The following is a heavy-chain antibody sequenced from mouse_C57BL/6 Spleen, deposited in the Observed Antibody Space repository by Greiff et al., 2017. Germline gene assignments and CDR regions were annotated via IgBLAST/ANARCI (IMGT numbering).Heavy chain of an antibody. CDR1: GYAFSSYW. J-gene: IGHJ2*01. V-gene: IGHV1-80*01. CDR2: LYPGDGDT. D-gene: IGHD2-14*01. Sequence: VQLQQSGAELVKPGASVKISCKASGYAFSSYWMNWVKQRPGKGLEWIGQLYPGDGDTNYNGKFKGKATLTADKSSSTAYMQLSSLTSEDSAVYFCARSGYEDYFDYWGQGTTLTVSS. CDR3: ARSGYEDYFDY.